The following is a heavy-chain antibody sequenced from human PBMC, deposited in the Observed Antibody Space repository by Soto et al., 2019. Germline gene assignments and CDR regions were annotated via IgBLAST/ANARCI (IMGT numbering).Heavy chain of an antibody. CDR3: ARITYNSGWNFDY. CDR2: IYTGGST. J-gene: IGHJ4*02. D-gene: IGHD6-19*01. V-gene: IGHV3-53*01. Sequence: GGSLRFSCAASGFTVSSNYMGWVRQAPGKGLEWVSVIYTGGSTYYADSVKGRFTISRDNSKNTLYLQMNSLRAEDTAMYYCARITYNSGWNFDYWGQGTLVTVSS. CDR1: GFTVSSNY.